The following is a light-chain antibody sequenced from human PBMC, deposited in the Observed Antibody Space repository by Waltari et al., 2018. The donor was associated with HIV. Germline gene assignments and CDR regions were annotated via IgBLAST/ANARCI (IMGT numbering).Light chain of an antibody. V-gene: IGLV1-40*01. CDR3: QSYDKFLSAWI. CDR2: ANT. CDR1: ASNLGAASR. J-gene: IGLJ2*01. Sequence: VLTQPPSVSGAPGQRVNISCAGSASNLGAASRVHWYRLFPGSAPKLLIFANTFRPSGVPDRFSGSRSGTSASLAISGLQTEDEADYFCQSYDKFLSAWIFGGGTRVTVL.